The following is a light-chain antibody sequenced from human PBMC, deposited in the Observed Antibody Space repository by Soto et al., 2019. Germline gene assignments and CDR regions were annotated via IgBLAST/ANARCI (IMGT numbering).Light chain of an antibody. CDR2: GAS. Sequence: EIVMTQSPATLSVSPGERATLSCRASQSVSSNLAWYQQKPGQAPRLLIYGASTRATGIPDRFSGSGSGTEFTLTISSLQSGDFAVYYCQQYNNWPFTFGPGTKVDIK. CDR1: QSVSSN. CDR3: QQYNNWPFT. V-gene: IGKV3-15*01. J-gene: IGKJ3*01.